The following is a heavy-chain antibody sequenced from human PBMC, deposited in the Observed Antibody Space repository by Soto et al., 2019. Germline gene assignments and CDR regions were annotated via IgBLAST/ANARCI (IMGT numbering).Heavy chain of an antibody. D-gene: IGHD3-22*01. V-gene: IGHV3-30-3*01. CDR2: ISYDGSNK. CDR1: GFTFSSYA. J-gene: IGHJ4*02. CDR3: AREGIPYYDSSDY. Sequence: GGSLRLSCASSGFTFSSYAMHLVRQAPGKGLEWVAVISYDGSNKYYADSVKGRFTISRDNSKNTLYLQMNSLRAEDTAVYYCAREGIPYYDSSDYWGQGTLVTVSS.